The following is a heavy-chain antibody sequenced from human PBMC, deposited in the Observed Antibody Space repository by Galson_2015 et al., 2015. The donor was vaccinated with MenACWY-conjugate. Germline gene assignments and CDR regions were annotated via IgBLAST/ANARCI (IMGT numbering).Heavy chain of an antibody. D-gene: IGHD3-3*01. CDR1: GFTFSAYY. V-gene: IGHV3-11*06. CDR2: ISRNNRDT. Sequence: SLRLSCAASGFTFSAYYMSWIRHTPGKGLEWVSYISRNNRDTNYAESVRGRFTISRDNAKNLLYLQMNSLRAEDTAVYYCARGGVAILGVVLYGMDVWGQGTTVTVSS. J-gene: IGHJ6*02. CDR3: ARGGVAILGVVLYGMDV.